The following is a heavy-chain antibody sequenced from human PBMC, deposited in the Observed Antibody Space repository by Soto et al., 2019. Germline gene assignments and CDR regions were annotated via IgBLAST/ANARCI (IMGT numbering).Heavy chain of an antibody. V-gene: IGHV1-69*02. J-gene: IGHJ3*02. Sequence: GASVKVSCKASGGTFSSYTISWVRQAPGQGLEWMGRIIPILGIANYAQKFQGRVTITADTSTSTVYMELSSLRSEDTAVYYCARGGYDYIWGKAFDIWGQGTMVTVSS. CDR1: GGTFSSYT. CDR3: ARGGYDYIWGKAFDI. D-gene: IGHD3-16*01. CDR2: IIPILGIA.